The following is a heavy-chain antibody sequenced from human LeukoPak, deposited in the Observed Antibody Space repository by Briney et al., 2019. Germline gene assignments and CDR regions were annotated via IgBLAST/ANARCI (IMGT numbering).Heavy chain of an antibody. Sequence: PGGSLRLSCAASGFTFSGCYMNWIRQAPGKGLEWVSYISSSGSTTYYADSVQGRFTISRDNAKNSLYLQMDSLRAEDTAVYYCASNSGYGLNDAFDIWGQGTMVTVSS. CDR1: GFTFSGCY. V-gene: IGHV3-11*01. CDR2: ISSSGSTT. CDR3: ASNSGYGLNDAFDI. J-gene: IGHJ3*02. D-gene: IGHD3-22*01.